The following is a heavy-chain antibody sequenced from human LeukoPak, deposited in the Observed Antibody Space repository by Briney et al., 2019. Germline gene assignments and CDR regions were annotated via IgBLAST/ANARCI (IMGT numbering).Heavy chain of an antibody. D-gene: IGHD2-15*01. V-gene: IGHV2-5*02. Sequence: CDPTLVNPTQTLPLTCTFTGFSVTTNGVGVCGIRQAPGKAPEWLAIIFWDGDRRYNSSLRSRLTITSVNSKNQVVLTMTDMDPVDTATYFCEYSLRRTTCSGGNCYYFDYWGQGTPVTVSS. J-gene: IGHJ4*02. CDR3: EYSLRRTTCSGGNCYYFDY. CDR1: GFSVTTNGVG. CDR2: IFWDGDR.